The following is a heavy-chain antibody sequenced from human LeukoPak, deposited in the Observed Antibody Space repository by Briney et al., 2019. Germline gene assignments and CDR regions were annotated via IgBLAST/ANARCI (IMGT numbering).Heavy chain of an antibody. D-gene: IGHD2-15*01. Sequence: SETLSLTCTVSGGSISSYYWSWIRQPPGKGLEWIGYIYYSGSTNYNPSLRSRVTISVDTAKNQFSLKLSSVTAADTAVYYCARHGGGGGLFDFWGQGALVTVSS. CDR2: IYYSGST. CDR3: ARHGGGGGLFDF. CDR1: GGSISSYY. V-gene: IGHV4-59*01. J-gene: IGHJ4*02.